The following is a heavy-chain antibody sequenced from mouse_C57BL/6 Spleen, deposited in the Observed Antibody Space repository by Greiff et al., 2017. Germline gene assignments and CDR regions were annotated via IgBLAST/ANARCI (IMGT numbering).Heavy chain of an antibody. V-gene: IGHV5-17*01. CDR3: ARESNYLDY. Sequence: EVKLQESGGGLVKPGGSLKLSCAASGFTFSDYGMHWVRQAPERGLEWVAYISSGSSTIYYADTVKGRFTISRDNAKNTLFLQMTSLRSEDTAMYYCARESNYLDYWGQGTTLTVAS. J-gene: IGHJ2*01. CDR1: GFTFSDYG. CDR2: ISSGSSTI. D-gene: IGHD5-1*01.